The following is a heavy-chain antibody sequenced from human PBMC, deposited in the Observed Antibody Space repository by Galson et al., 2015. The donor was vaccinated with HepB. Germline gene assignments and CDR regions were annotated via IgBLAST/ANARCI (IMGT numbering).Heavy chain of an antibody. D-gene: IGHD6-13*01. CDR1: GGSFSGYY. CDR2: INHSGST. CDR3: ARGSDSSSWYFIFAFDI. J-gene: IGHJ3*02. Sequence: ETLSLTCAVYGGSFSGYYWSWIRQPPGKGLEWIGEINHSGSTNYNPSLKSRVTISVDTSKNQFSLKLSSVTAADTAVYYCARGSDSSSWYFIFAFDIWGQVMMVTVSA. V-gene: IGHV4-34*01.